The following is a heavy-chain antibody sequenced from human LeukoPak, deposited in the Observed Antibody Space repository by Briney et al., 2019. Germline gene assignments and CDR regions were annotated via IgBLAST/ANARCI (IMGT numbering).Heavy chain of an antibody. CDR1: GYSISSAYY. V-gene: IGHV4-38-2*02. J-gene: IGHJ4*02. D-gene: IGHD4-17*01. CDR2: FHYSGST. Sequence: SSETLSLTCTVSGYSISSAYYWAWIRQPPGKGLEWIGSFHYSGSTYYNPSLKSRVTISVDTSKNQFSLRLTSVTAADTAVYYCARGSHYGDYGYWGQGTLVTVSS. CDR3: ARGSHYGDYGY.